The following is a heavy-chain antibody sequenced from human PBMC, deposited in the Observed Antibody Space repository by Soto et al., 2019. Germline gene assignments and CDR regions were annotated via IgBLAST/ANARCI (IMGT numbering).Heavy chain of an antibody. CDR2: VSASGSIT. CDR1: GFTFSSYD. CDR3: AKGDCSGGRCYRGFDY. V-gene: IGHV3-23*01. D-gene: IGHD2-15*01. Sequence: GGSLRLSCAASGFTFSSYDMNWVRQAPGKGLEWVSGVSASGSITSCADSAKGRFTISRDNAKNTVFLQMTGLRAEDTAVYFCAKGDCSGGRCYRGFDYWGQGILVTVSS. J-gene: IGHJ4*02.